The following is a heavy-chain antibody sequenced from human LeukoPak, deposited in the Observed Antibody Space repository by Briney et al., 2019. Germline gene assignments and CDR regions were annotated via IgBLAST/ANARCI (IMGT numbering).Heavy chain of an antibody. CDR3: ARWIQLWSYLDY. V-gene: IGHV4-59*01. J-gene: IGHJ4*02. CDR2: IYYSGST. Sequence: SETLSLTCTVSGGSISSYYWSWIRQPPGKGLEWIGYIYYSGSTNYNPSLKSRVTISVDTSKNQFSLKLSSVTAADTAVYYCARWIQLWSYLDYWGQGTLVTVSS. CDR1: GGSISSYY. D-gene: IGHD5-18*01.